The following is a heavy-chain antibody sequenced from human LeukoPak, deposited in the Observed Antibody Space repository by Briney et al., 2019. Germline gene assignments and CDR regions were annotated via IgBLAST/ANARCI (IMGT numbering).Heavy chain of an antibody. J-gene: IGHJ4*02. CDR3: ASGSAFDY. CDR2: IKQEGCEK. V-gene: IGHV3-7*01. Sequence: PGRTLRLSCAASGFIFSNYWMSWVRQAPGKGREWVANIKQEGCEKYYVDSVKGRFTTSRDNAKNSLYLQMHSLGAEDTAVYYCASGSAFDYWGQGILVTVSS. CDR1: GFIFSNYW. D-gene: IGHD2-15*01.